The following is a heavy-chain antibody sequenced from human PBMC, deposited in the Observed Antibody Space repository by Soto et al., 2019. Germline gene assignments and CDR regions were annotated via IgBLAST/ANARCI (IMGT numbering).Heavy chain of an antibody. Sequence: TLSLTCSVSGADINNGGFTWTWIRQHAEKGLEWLGYISHSGSTDDNPSLRRRLSNAVNTSNNHFSLTLTSVTAADAAVYYWAYIGVSGYLAVWGQGTTVTVSS. CDR1: GADINNGGFT. V-gene: IGHV4-31*03. CDR2: ISHSGST. D-gene: IGHD3-16*02. CDR3: AYIGVSGYLAV. J-gene: IGHJ6*02.